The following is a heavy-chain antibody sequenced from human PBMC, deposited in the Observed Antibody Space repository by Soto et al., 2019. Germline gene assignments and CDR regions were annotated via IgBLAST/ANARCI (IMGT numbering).Heavy chain of an antibody. CDR1: GLTLSSYW. V-gene: IGHV3-7*01. Sequence: GGTLRLSCAAYGLTLSSYWMSWVRLAPGKGLEWVANIKEDGSEKNYVDSVKGQFTISRDNAKNSLYLQMNSLRAEDTAVYYCARERYYYGSGDYWGQGPLVTVSS. J-gene: IGHJ4*02. D-gene: IGHD3-10*01. CDR3: ARERYYYGSGDY. CDR2: IKEDGSEK.